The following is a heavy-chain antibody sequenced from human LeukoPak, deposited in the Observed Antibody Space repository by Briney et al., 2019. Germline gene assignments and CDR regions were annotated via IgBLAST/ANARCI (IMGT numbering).Heavy chain of an antibody. CDR1: GGSVSNYY. J-gene: IGHJ4*02. Sequence: ETLSLTCSVSGGSVSNYYWSWIRQPPGKGLEWIGYVYYTGSTNCNPSLKSRVTMFEDKSKNQFSLRLYSVTVADTAVYYCARHFAYSSSSYFGYWGQGSLVTVSS. D-gene: IGHD6-6*01. CDR2: VYYTGST. V-gene: IGHV4-59*08. CDR3: ARHFAYSSSSYFGY.